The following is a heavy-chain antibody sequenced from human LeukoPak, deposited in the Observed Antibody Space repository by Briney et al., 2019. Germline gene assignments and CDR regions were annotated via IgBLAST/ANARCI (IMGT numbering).Heavy chain of an antibody. CDR1: GGSISSASSY. Sequence: SETLSLTCTVSGGSISSASSYWGWIRQPPGKGLEWIGNIYYSGSAYYNPSLKSRVTISVDTSKNQFSLKLSSVTAADTAVYFCARRLDGGFDYWGQGTLVTVSS. CDR3: ARRLDGGFDY. V-gene: IGHV4-39*01. J-gene: IGHJ4*02. D-gene: IGHD3-16*01. CDR2: IYYSGSA.